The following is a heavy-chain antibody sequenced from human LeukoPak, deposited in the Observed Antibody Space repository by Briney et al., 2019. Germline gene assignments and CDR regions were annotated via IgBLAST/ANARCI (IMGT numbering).Heavy chain of an antibody. D-gene: IGHD1-26*01. CDR1: GGSISNYY. V-gene: IGHV4-4*07. J-gene: IGHJ3*02. Sequence: SETLSLTCTVSGGSISNYYWSWIRQPAGKGLEWIGRIYTSGSTNYNSSLKSRLTMSVDTSKNQFSLKLSSVTAADTAVYYCARLRPMGGSFPDSFDILGRGTMVTVSS. CDR3: ARLRPMGGSFPDSFDI. CDR2: IYTSGST.